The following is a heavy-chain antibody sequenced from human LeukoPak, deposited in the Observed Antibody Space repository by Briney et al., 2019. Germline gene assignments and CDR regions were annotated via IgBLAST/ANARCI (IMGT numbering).Heavy chain of an antibody. V-gene: IGHV3-30*18. Sequence: PGGSLRLSCAASGFTFSSYGMHWVRQAPGKGLEWVAVISYDGSNKYYADSVKGRFTISRDNSKNTLYLQMNSLRAEDTAVYYCAKDRRGENWGQGTLVTVSS. CDR2: ISYDGSNK. J-gene: IGHJ4*02. D-gene: IGHD3-10*01. CDR3: AKDRRGEN. CDR1: GFTFSSYG.